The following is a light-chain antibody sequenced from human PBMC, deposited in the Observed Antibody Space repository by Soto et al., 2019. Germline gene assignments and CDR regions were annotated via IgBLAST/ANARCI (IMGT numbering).Light chain of an antibody. CDR3: TSPTPGSLYV. CDR2: MVS. J-gene: IGLJ1*01. Sequence: SALTQPASVSGSPGQSITISCTGTSSGVGNYNYVSWYQQYPGRVPKLLIYMVSNRPSGVSNRFSGSKSGNTASLTISGLQAEDEADYFFTSPTPGSLYVFGTGTKLTVL. CDR1: SSGVGNYNY. V-gene: IGLV2-14*01.